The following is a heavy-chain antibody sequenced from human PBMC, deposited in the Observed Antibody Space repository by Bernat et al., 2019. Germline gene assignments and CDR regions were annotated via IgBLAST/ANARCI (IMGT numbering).Heavy chain of an antibody. J-gene: IGHJ3*01. CDR3: YYYDSSGRSDAFDL. Sequence: QVQLVQSGAEVKKPGASLKVSCKASGYTFTTYGISWVRQAPGQGLEWMGWISAYNGNTNYAQKLQGRVTMTTDTSTSTAYMELRSLRTDDTAVYFCYYYDSSGRSDAFDLWGQGTMVTVSS. CDR2: ISAYNGNT. CDR1: GYTFTTYG. V-gene: IGHV1-18*01. D-gene: IGHD3-22*01.